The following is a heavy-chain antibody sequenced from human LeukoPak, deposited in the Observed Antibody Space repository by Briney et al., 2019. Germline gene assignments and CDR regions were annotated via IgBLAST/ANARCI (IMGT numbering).Heavy chain of an antibody. CDR1: GFTFSSYS. J-gene: IGHJ4*02. CDR3: ARVPWELLQGPLDY. V-gene: IGHV3-21*01. CDR2: ISSSSSYI. Sequence: GGSLRLSCAASGFTFSSYSMNWVRQAPGKGLEWVSSISSSSSYIYYADSVKGRFTISRDNAKNSLYLQMNSLRAEDTAVYYCARVPWELLQGPLDYWGQGTLVTVSS. D-gene: IGHD1-26*01.